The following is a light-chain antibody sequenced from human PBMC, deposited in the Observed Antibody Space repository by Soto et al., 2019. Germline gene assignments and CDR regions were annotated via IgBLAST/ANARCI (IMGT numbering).Light chain of an antibody. CDR3: QQRTKWRT. CDR1: QSVSSY. Sequence: EVVLTQSPATLSFSRGERSTLCFRASQSVSSYLAWYQQKPGQAPRLLIYGASTRATGIPARFSGSGSGTEFTLTISSLETEDFAVYYCQQRTKWRTFGQGTKVDIK. CDR2: GAS. V-gene: IGKV3-11*01. J-gene: IGKJ1*01.